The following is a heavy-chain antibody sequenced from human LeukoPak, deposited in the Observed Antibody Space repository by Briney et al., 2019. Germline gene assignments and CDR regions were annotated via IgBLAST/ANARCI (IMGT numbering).Heavy chain of an antibody. J-gene: IGHJ4*02. CDR1: GFTFSHYE. V-gene: IGHV3-48*03. Sequence: TGRSLRLSCAPSGFTFSHYEMNWVRQAPGKGLEWVSYISSSASAIYHADSVKGRFTISRDNAKNSLYLKMTSLSAEDTAVYYCVRYSGLYTRVFHYWGQGTLATVSS. CDR3: VRYSGLYTRVFHY. CDR2: ISSSASAI. D-gene: IGHD1-26*01.